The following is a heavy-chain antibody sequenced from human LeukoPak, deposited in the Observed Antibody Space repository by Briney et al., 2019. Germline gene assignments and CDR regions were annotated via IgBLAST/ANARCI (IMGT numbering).Heavy chain of an antibody. D-gene: IGHD3-10*01. Sequence: ASVKVSCKASGYTFTSYDINWVRQATGQGLEWMGWMNPNSGNTGYAQKFQGRVTMTKNTSISTAYMELSSLRSEDTAVYYCARGQGELLWFGELLFSPYGMDVWGQGTTVTVSS. CDR2: MNPNSGNT. CDR3: ARGQGELLWFGELLFSPYGMDV. J-gene: IGHJ6*02. V-gene: IGHV1-8*01. CDR1: GYTFTSYD.